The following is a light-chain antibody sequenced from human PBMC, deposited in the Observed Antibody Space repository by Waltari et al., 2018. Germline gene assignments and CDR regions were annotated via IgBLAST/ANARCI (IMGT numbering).Light chain of an antibody. Sequence: EIVLTQSPGTLYLSPGERATLSCRASQSLRSNFLAWYQHKAGQAPRRLIYGTSTRATGIREWFSGSGSGTDFTLAIRRLEPEDFAVYYCQQYDSSPRTFGLGTKVEVK. CDR1: QSLRSNF. V-gene: IGKV3-20*01. J-gene: IGKJ1*01. CDR3: QQYDSSPRT. CDR2: GTS.